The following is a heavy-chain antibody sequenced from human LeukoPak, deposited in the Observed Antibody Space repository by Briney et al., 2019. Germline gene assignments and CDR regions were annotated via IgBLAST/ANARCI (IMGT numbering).Heavy chain of an antibody. CDR2: IYYSGST. D-gene: IGHD1-26*01. Sequence: WVRQPPGKGLEWIGSIYYSGSTYYNPSLKSRVTISVETSKNQFSLKLSSVTAADTAVYYCARDGRFPPEVLPRYFDYWGQGTLVTVSS. J-gene: IGHJ4*02. CDR3: ARDGRFPPEVLPRYFDY. V-gene: IGHV4-39*07.